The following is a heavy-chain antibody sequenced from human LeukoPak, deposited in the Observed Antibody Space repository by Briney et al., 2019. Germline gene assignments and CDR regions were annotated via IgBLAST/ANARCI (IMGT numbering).Heavy chain of an antibody. V-gene: IGHV4-39*07. CDR3: TRGPRMVQGVITTFDY. CDR1: GGSISSSTSY. J-gene: IGHJ4*02. Sequence: SETLSLTCTVSGGSISSSTSYWGWVRQPPGKGLESIGIIFYTGSTYYNPSLKSRVTLSRDTSKNQFSLILRSLIAADTAVYYCTRGPRMVQGVITTFDYWGQGILVTVSS. CDR2: IFYTGST. D-gene: IGHD3-10*01.